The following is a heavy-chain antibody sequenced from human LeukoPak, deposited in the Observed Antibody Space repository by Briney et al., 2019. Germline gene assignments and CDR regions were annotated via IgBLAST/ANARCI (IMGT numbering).Heavy chain of an antibody. Sequence: ASVKVSCKASGYTFTSYGISWVRQAPGQGLEWMGWISAYNGNTDYAQSLQGRVTMTIDTSTSTVYMKLRSLRSDDTAVYYCARDVGRSYDLDYWGQGTLVTASS. CDR3: ARDVGRSYDLDY. CDR1: GYTFTSYG. D-gene: IGHD3-16*01. V-gene: IGHV1-18*01. CDR2: ISAYNGNT. J-gene: IGHJ4*02.